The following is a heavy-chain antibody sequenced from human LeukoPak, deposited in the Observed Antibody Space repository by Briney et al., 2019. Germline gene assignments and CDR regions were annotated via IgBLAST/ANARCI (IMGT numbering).Heavy chain of an antibody. CDR1: GGSISSGSYY. CDR3: ARLFIVGATYYFDY. CDR2: IYHSGST. Sequence: SETLSLTCTVSGGSISSGSYYWSWIRQPPGKGLEWIGEIYHSGSTNYNPSLKSRVTISVDKSKNQFSLKLSSVTAADTAVYYCARLFIVGATYYFDYWGQGTLVTVSS. J-gene: IGHJ4*02. V-gene: IGHV4-39*07. D-gene: IGHD1-26*01.